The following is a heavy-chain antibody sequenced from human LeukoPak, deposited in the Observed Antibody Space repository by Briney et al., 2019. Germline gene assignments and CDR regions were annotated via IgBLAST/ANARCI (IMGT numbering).Heavy chain of an antibody. J-gene: IGHJ2*01. D-gene: IGHD6-6*01. V-gene: IGHV4-30-2*01. CDR2: IYHSGST. CDR3: ARENSSSSLWYFDL. CDR1: GGSISSGGYY. Sequence: SQTLSLTCTVSGGSISSGGYYWSWIRQPPGKGLEWIGYIYHSGSTYYNPSLKSRVTISVDRSKNQFSLKLSSVTAADTAVYYCARENSSSSLWYFDLWGRGTLVTVSS.